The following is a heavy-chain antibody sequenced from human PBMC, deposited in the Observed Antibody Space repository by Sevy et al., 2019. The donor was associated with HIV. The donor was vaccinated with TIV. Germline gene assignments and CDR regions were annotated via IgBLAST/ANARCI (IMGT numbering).Heavy chain of an antibody. CDR1: GYTFTSYD. CDR3: ARGPRYGDYPYYYYMDV. J-gene: IGHJ6*03. Sequence: ASVKVSCKASGYTFTSYDINWVRQATGQGLEWMGWMNPNSGNTGYAQKFQGRVTITRDTSISTAYMELSSLRSEDTAVYYCARGPRYGDYPYYYYMDVWGKGTTVTVSS. CDR2: MNPNSGNT. D-gene: IGHD4-17*01. V-gene: IGHV1-8*01.